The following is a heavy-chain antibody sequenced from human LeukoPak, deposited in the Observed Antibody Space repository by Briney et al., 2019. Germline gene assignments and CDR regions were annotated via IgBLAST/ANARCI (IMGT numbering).Heavy chain of an antibody. V-gene: IGHV4-39*01. CDR2: IYYSGST. Sequence: PSETLSLTCTVSGGSISSSSYYWGWIRQPPGKGLEWIGSIYYSGSTYYNPSLKSRVTISVDTSKNQFSLKLSSVTAADTAVYYCARGMVRGVIIPEPFDYWGQGTLVTVSS. CDR1: GGSISSSSYY. J-gene: IGHJ4*02. CDR3: ARGMVRGVIIPEPFDY. D-gene: IGHD3-10*01.